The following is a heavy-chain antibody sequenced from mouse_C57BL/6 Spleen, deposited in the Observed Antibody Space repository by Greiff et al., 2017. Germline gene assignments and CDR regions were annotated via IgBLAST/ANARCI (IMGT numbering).Heavy chain of an antibody. J-gene: IGHJ4*01. V-gene: IGHV1-19*01. CDR1: GYTFTDYY. Sequence: EVKLQQSGPVLVKPGASVKMSCKASGYTFTDYYMNWVKQSHGKSLEWIGVINPYNGGTSYNQKFKGKATLTVDKSSSTAYMELNSLTSEDAAVYYCARGAGDYYALDYWGQGTSVTVSS. D-gene: IGHD4-1*01. CDR2: INPYNGGT. CDR3: ARGAGDYYALDY.